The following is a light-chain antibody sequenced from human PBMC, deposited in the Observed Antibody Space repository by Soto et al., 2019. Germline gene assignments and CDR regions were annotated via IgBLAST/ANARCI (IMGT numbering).Light chain of an antibody. J-gene: IGKJ4*01. Sequence: EIVLTQSPATLSLSPGERATLSCRASQSVSSSLAWYQQKPGQAPRLLIYGASNGAAGIPARFSGTGSGTDFTLTITSLEPEDFAVYYCQQRYNWPPTFGGGTKVEIK. CDR1: QSVSSS. V-gene: IGKV3-11*01. CDR3: QQRYNWPPT. CDR2: GAS.